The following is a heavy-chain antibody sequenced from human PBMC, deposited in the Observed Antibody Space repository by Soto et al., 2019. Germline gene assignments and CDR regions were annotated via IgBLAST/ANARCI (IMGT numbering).Heavy chain of an antibody. V-gene: IGHV3-53*01. D-gene: IGHD3-16*01. CDR1: GFTVSSNS. Sequence: PGGSLRLSCAASGFTVSSNSMSWVRQAPGKGLEWVSLIYTDGGTYYGDSVKGRFTIFRDTSKNTLSLQMTSLRADDTAVYYCARDNSMLGAPFHYWGQGTLVTVSS. J-gene: IGHJ4*02. CDR3: ARDNSMLGAPFHY. CDR2: IYTDGGT.